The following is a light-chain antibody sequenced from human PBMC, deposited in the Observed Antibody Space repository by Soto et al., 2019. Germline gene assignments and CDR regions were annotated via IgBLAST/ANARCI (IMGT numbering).Light chain of an antibody. CDR2: DAS. CDR1: QSVSSY. J-gene: IGKJ1*01. V-gene: IGKV3-11*01. Sequence: IVVRQSAAALSLTPGERATLSCRASQSVSSYLAWYQQKPGQAPRLLIYDASNRATGIPARFSGSGSGTDFTLTISSLEPEDFALYYSPQRSNWPKPSAQRTKV. CDR3: PQRSNWPKP.